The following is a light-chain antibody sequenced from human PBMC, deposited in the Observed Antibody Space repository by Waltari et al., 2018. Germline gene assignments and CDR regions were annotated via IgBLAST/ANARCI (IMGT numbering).Light chain of an antibody. J-gene: IGLJ3*02. CDR3: QTGGHGTWV. Sequence: QLVLTQSPSASASLGASVKLTCTLSSGHNSNVIAWLQQQPEKGPRYLMKVNSDGSHNKGDEIPDRFSGSSSGAERYLTISSLQSEDEADYYCQTGGHGTWVFGGGTKLTVL. CDR1: SGHNSNV. CDR2: VNSDGSH. V-gene: IGLV4-69*01.